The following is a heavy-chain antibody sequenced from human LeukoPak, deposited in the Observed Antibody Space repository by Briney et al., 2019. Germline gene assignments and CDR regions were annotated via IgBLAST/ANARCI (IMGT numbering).Heavy chain of an antibody. Sequence: ASVKVSCKASGYTFTGYYMHWVRQAPGQGLEWMGIINPSGGSTSYAQKFQGRVTMTRDMSTSTVYMELSSLRSEDTAVYYCARVATRRVTMRSPLGYWGQGTLVTVSS. CDR3: ARVATRRVTMRSPLGY. J-gene: IGHJ4*02. CDR1: GYTFTGYY. D-gene: IGHD3-22*01. CDR2: INPSGGST. V-gene: IGHV1-46*01.